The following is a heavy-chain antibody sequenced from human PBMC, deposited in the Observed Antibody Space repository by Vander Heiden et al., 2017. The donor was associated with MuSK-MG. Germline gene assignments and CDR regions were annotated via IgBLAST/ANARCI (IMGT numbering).Heavy chain of an antibody. CDR3: ARDSTMDGFGEFHPYYFDY. V-gene: IGHV3-21*01. CDR2: ISSSSSYI. J-gene: IGHJ4*02. D-gene: IGHD3-10*01. Sequence: EVQLVESGGGLVKPGGSLRLSCAASGFTFSSYSMNWVRQAPGKGLEWVSSISSSSSYIYYADSVKGRFTISRDNAKNSLYLKMNSLRAEETAVYYCARDSTMDGFGEFHPYYFDYWGQGTLVTVSS. CDR1: GFTFSSYS.